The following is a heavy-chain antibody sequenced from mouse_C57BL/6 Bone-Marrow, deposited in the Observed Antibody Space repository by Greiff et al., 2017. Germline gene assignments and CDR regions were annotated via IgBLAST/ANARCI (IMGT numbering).Heavy chain of an antibody. CDR1: GYTFTSYW. D-gene: IGHD1-1*01. Sequence: QVQLQQPGAELVKPGASVKLSCKASGYTFTSYWMQWVKQRPGQGLEWIGEIDPSDSYTNFNQKFKGKANLTVDTSSSTAYMQLSSLTSEDSAVYYCAREGAWTTVVFDYWGQGTTLTVSS. V-gene: IGHV1-50*01. J-gene: IGHJ2*01. CDR2: IDPSDSYT. CDR3: AREGAWTTVVFDY.